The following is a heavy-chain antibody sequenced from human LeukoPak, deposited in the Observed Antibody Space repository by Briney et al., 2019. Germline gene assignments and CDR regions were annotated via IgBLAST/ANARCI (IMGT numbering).Heavy chain of an antibody. Sequence: PGGSLRLSCAASGFTFSSYAMSWVRQAPGKGLEWVSYISSSGSTIYYADSVKGRFTISRDNAKNSLYLQMNSLGAEDTAVYYCAKGGAYYYYYMDVWGKGTTVTVSS. V-gene: IGHV3-48*04. J-gene: IGHJ6*03. D-gene: IGHD5-12*01. CDR3: AKGGAYYYYYMDV. CDR2: ISSSGSTI. CDR1: GFTFSSYA.